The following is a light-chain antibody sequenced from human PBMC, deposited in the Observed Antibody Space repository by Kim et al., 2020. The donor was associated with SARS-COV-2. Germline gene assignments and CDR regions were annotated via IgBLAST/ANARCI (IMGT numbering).Light chain of an antibody. CDR2: SNN. CDR1: SSNIGSNT. V-gene: IGLV1-44*01. CDR3: GTWDSSLSAWV. J-gene: IGLJ3*02. Sequence: QSVLTQPPSASGTPGQRVTISCSGSSSNIGSNTVNWYQQLPGTAPKLLIYSNNQRPSGVPDRFSGSKSGTSASLAISGLQSGDEANYYCGTWDSSLSAWVFGGGTQLTVL.